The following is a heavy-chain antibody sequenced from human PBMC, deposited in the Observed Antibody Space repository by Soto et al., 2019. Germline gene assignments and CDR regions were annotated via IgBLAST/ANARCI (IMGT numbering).Heavy chain of an antibody. J-gene: IGHJ4*02. CDR1: GFTFSDYY. CDR3: AAYEFWSGPIRY. V-gene: IGHV3-11*01. D-gene: IGHD3-3*01. Sequence: GGSLRLSCAASGFTFSDYYLAWIRQAPGKGLEWVSYISSSGPTYYADSVKGRVTISRDNAESSFYLQMNSLRAEDTAVYYCAAYEFWSGPIRYWGQGILVTVSS. CDR2: ISSSGPT.